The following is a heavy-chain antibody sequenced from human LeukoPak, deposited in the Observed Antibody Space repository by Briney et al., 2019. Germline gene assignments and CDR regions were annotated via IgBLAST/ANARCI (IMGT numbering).Heavy chain of an antibody. CDR1: GFTFSSYA. Sequence: GGSLRLSCAASGFTFSSYAMHWVRQAPGKGLEWVAVISYDGSNKYYADSVKGRFTISRDNSKNTLYLQMNSLRAEDTAVYYCARGDYYDSSGYFPGYWGQGTLVTVSS. CDR3: ARGDYYDSSGYFPGY. D-gene: IGHD3-22*01. J-gene: IGHJ4*02. CDR2: ISYDGSNK. V-gene: IGHV3-30-3*01.